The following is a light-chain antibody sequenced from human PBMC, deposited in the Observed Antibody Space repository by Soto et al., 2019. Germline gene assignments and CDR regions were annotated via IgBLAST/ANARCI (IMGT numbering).Light chain of an antibody. V-gene: IGKV2-28*01. CDR3: MKSLKIPLT. CDR1: QSLLHSNGYKC. Sequence: DIVMTQSPLSLPVMPGEPASISCRSSQSLLHSNGYKCLDWYLLRPGQSPQLLSSLVSNRSSGVPDRFSGSGSGTDFTLKISRVEADDVGVYYCMKSLKIPLTFGKGTKVLIK. CDR2: LVS. J-gene: IGKJ1*01.